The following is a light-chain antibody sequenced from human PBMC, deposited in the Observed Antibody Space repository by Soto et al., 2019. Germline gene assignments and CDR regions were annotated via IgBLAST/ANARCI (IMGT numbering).Light chain of an antibody. J-gene: IGKJ1*01. V-gene: IGKV1-5*01. Sequence: DIQMTQSPSTLSASVGDRVTITCRASQSISSWLAWYQQKPGKAPKVLIFDASSLKSGVPSRFSGSGSGTEFTLTISSLQPDDSATYYCQQYHRYSRTFGQGTKVDI. CDR1: QSISSW. CDR3: QQYHRYSRT. CDR2: DAS.